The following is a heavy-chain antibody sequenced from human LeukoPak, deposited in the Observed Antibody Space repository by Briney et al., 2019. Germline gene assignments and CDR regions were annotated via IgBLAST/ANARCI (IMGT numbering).Heavy chain of an antibody. D-gene: IGHD3-10*01. CDR3: AKVLIWTYGSGNYYKGAFDI. Sequence: GGSLRHSCAASGFTFNSYAMTWVRQAPGKGLEWVSLISDSGGRIYYADSVKGRFTISRDNSKNRLYLQMNSLTAEEPAVYYCAKVLIWTYGSGNYYKGAFDIWGQGTMVTVFS. CDR2: ISDSGGRI. V-gene: IGHV3-23*01. J-gene: IGHJ3*02. CDR1: GFTFNSYA.